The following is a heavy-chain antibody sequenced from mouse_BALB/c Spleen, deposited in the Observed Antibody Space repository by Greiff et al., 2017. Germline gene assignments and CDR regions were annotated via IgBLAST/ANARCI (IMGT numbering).Heavy chain of an antibody. J-gene: IGHJ2*01. CDR2: LNPGSGGT. CDR3: SRFTTTVVGNYFDY. D-gene: IGHD1-1*01. CDR1: GYAFTNYL. V-gene: IGHV1-54*01. Sequence: QVQLQESGAELVRPGTSVKVSCQASGYAFTNYLIEWVKQRPGQGLEWIGVLNPGSGGTNYNEKFKGKATLTADKSSSTAYMQLSSLTSDDSAVYFCSRFTTTVVGNYFDYGGEGTTRTVSS.